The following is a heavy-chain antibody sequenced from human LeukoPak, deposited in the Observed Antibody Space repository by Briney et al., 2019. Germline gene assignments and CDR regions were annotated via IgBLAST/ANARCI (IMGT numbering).Heavy chain of an antibody. CDR1: GYSFASSW. Sequence: GESLKISCKGSGYSFASSWIGWVHQMPGKGLEWMGIIYPGDSDTRYSPSFEGQITISVDKSISTAYLQWSSLKASDTAVYYCARHGHCTNGVCYSNYYYHMDVWGKGATVTVSS. J-gene: IGHJ6*03. V-gene: IGHV5-51*07. D-gene: IGHD2-8*01. CDR3: ARHGHCTNGVCYSNYYYHMDV. CDR2: IYPGDSDT.